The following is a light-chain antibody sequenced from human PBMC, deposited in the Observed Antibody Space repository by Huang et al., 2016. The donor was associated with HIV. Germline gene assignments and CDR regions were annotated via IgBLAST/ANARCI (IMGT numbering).Light chain of an antibody. CDR3: QQYSSTPYT. CDR2: AAS. Sequence: DIQMTQSPSSLSASVGDRVTITCRASQDIRHSLAWYQHKPGKAPKLLLFAASRLESGVPSRFSGGGSGTEYTLTISSLQPEDFVTYFCQQYSSTPYTFGQGTKLDIK. V-gene: IGKV1-NL1*01. J-gene: IGKJ2*01. CDR1: QDIRHS.